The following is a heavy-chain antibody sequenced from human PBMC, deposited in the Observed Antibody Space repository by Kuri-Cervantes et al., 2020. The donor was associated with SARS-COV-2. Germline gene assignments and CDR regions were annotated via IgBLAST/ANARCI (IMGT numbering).Heavy chain of an antibody. CDR1: GYTFSDYY. Sequence: ASVKVSCKASGYTFSDYYIHWVGQAPGQGLEWMGWVNPISGGTKFAQKVQGRVTMTRDTSISTAYMELSRLRSDDTAVYYCARAVCGGDCFGGDWFDPWGQGTLVTVSS. D-gene: IGHD2-21*01. CDR2: VNPISGGT. J-gene: IGHJ5*02. V-gene: IGHV1-2*02. CDR3: ARAVCGGDCFGGDWFDP.